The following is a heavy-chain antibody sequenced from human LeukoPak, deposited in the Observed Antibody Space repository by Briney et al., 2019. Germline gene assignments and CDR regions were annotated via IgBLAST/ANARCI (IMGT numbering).Heavy chain of an antibody. D-gene: IGHD6-13*01. CDR2: INSDGSST. CDR1: GFTFSSYW. Sequence: PGGSLRLSCAASGFTFSSYWMHWVRQAPGKGLVWVSRINSDGSSTSYADSVKGRFTISRDNAKNTLYLQMNSLRAEDTAVYYCRFWAAAGTSDLDYWGQGTLVTVSS. CDR3: RFWAAAGTSDLDY. V-gene: IGHV3-74*01. J-gene: IGHJ4*02.